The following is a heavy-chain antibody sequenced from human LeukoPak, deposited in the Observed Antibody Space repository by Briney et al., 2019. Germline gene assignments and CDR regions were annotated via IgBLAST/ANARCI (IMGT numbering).Heavy chain of an antibody. D-gene: IGHD1-26*01. CDR1: GFTFSSYG. J-gene: IGHJ4*02. CDR3: AKDAYSGSYPLDY. V-gene: IGHV3-30*18. CDR2: ISYDGSNK. Sequence: GGSLRLSCAASGFTFSSYGMHWVRQAPGKGLEWVAVISYDGSNKYYADSVKGRFTISRDNSKNTLYLQMNSLRAEDTAVYYCAKDAYSGSYPLDYWGQGTLVTVSS.